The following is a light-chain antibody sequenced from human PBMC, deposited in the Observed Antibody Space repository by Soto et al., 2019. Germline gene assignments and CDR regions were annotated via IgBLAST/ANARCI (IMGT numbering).Light chain of an antibody. J-gene: IGLJ1*01. V-gene: IGLV2-14*01. Sequence: QSVLTQPASVSGSPGQSITISCTGTSSDVGCYNYVSWYQQHPGKAPKLMIYDVSNRPSGVSNRFSGYKSGNTASLTISGLQAEDEADYYGNSYTSSSPYVLGTGTKLTVL. CDR3: NSYTSSSPYV. CDR2: DVS. CDR1: SSDVGCYNY.